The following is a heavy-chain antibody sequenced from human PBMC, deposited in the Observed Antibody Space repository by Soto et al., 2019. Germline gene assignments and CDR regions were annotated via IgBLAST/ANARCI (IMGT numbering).Heavy chain of an antibody. J-gene: IGHJ4*02. Sequence: SSETLSLTCAVYGGSFNAYYWSWIRQPPGKGLEWIGEINYTGSTNYNPSLKSRFTISVDRSNNQFSLRLSSVTAADAAVYYCARDANGYKYGAYFDYWGLGTLVTVSS. CDR3: ARDANGYKYGAYFDY. CDR2: INYTGST. V-gene: IGHV4-34*01. CDR1: GGSFNAYY. D-gene: IGHD5-18*01.